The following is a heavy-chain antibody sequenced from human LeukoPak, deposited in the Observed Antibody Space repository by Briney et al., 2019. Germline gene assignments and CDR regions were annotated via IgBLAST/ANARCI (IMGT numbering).Heavy chain of an antibody. CDR3: ARQAAAADWYFDL. CDR2: ISGVGYST. Sequence: GGSLRLSCAASGFTFNNYAMSWVRQAPGRGLEWVSAISGVGYSTYYADSVKGRFTISRDNAKNSLYLQMNSLRAEDMAVYYCARQAAAADWYFDLWGRGTLVTVSS. V-gene: IGHV3-23*01. CDR1: GFTFNNYA. J-gene: IGHJ2*01. D-gene: IGHD6-13*01.